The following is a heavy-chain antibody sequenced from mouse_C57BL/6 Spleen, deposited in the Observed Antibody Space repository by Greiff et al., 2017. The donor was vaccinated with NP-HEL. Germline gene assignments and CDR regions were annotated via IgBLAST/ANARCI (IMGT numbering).Heavy chain of an antibody. J-gene: IGHJ2*01. CDR3: ARSNYYGSSYFDY. CDR1: GYAFSSSW. Sequence: LVKPGASVKISCKASGYAFSSSWMNWVKQRPGKGLEWIGRIYPGDGDTNYNGKFKGKATLTADKSSSTAYMQLSSLTSEDSAVYFCARSNYYGSSYFDYWGQGTTLTVSS. CDR2: IYPGDGDT. D-gene: IGHD1-1*01. V-gene: IGHV1-82*01.